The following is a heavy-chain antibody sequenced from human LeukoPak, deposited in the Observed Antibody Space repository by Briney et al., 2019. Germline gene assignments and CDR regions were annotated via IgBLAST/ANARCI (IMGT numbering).Heavy chain of an antibody. D-gene: IGHD3-22*01. Sequence: GGSVKVSCKASGYTFTGYYMHWVRQAPGQGLEWMGWINPNSGGTNYAQKFQGRVTMTRDTSISTAYMELSRLRSDDTAVYYCARDLRRYYYDSSGYYTTGKDPWGQGTLVTVSS. CDR1: GYTFTGYY. J-gene: IGHJ5*02. CDR3: ARDLRRYYYDSSGYYTTGKDP. CDR2: INPNSGGT. V-gene: IGHV1-2*02.